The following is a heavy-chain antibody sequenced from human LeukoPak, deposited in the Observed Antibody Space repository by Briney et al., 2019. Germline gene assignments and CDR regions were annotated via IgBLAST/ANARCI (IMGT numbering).Heavy chain of an antibody. Sequence: GGSLRLSCAASGFTVSSNYMSWVRQAPGKGLEWVSVIYSGGSTYYADSVKGRFTISRDNSKNTLYLQMNSLRAEDTAVYYCASGGSSWYPSFDYWGQGTLVTVSS. V-gene: IGHV3-53*01. CDR1: GFTVSSNY. J-gene: IGHJ4*02. D-gene: IGHD6-13*01. CDR2: IYSGGST. CDR3: ASGGSSWYPSFDY.